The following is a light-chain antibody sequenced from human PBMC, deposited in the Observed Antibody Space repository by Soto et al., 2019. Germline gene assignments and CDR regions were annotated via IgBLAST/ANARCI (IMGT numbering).Light chain of an antibody. CDR1: QGVTTN. CDR3: QQRSNLPPT. V-gene: IGKV3-15*01. Sequence: DIVMSQSPATLSVSPGERATLSCRAGQGVTTNFAWYQQKSGQSPRLLIYGVSTRATGVPARFSGSGSGTDFTLTICSLESEDFAVYYCQQRSNLPPTFGQGTRLEI. CDR2: GVS. J-gene: IGKJ5*01.